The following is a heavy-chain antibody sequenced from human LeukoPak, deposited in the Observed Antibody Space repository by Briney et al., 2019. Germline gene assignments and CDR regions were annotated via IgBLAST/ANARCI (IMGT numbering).Heavy chain of an antibody. Sequence: SETLSLTCTVSGGSISSYYWSWIRQPPGKGLEWIGYIYYSGSTNYNPSLKSRVTISVDTSKNQFSLKLSSVTAADTAVYYCARVFNYDDSSGYYFYYMDVWGKGTTVTVSS. CDR1: GGSISSYY. CDR2: IYYSGST. J-gene: IGHJ6*03. V-gene: IGHV4-59*01. D-gene: IGHD3-22*01. CDR3: ARVFNYDDSSGYYFYYMDV.